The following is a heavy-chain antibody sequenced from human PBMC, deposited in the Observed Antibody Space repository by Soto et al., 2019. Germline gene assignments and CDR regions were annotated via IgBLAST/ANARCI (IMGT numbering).Heavy chain of an antibody. J-gene: IGHJ3*02. CDR1: GFTFSSYS. CDR2: ISSSSSYI. Sequence: LRLSCAASGFTFSSYSMNWVRQAPGKGLEWVSSISSSSSYIYYADSVKGRLTISRDNAKNSLYLQMNSLRAEDTAVYYCARDDHSHYYDSSGSPFDIWGQGTMVTVSS. D-gene: IGHD3-22*01. V-gene: IGHV3-21*01. CDR3: ARDDHSHYYDSSGSPFDI.